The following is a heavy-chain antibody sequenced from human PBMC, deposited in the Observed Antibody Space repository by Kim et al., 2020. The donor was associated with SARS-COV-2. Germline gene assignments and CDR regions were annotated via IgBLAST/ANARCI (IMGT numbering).Heavy chain of an antibody. J-gene: IGHJ5*02. CDR2: INPSGGST. Sequence: ASVKVSCKASGYTFTSYYMHWVRQAPGQGLEWMGIINPSGGSTSYAQKFQGRVTMTRDTSTSTVYMELSSLRSEDTAVYYCAREEGSVFSGHWFDPWGQGTLVTVSS. CDR3: AREEGSVFSGHWFDP. CDR1: GYTFTSYY. D-gene: IGHD3-10*01. V-gene: IGHV1-46*01.